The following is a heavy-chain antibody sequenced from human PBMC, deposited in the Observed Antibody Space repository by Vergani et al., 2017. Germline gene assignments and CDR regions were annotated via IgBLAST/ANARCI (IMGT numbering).Heavy chain of an antibody. CDR3: ARHRGSGGFFPSSYFYGMDV. CDR1: DSSIMTPPY. D-gene: IGHD3-10*01. Sequence: QVQLQESGPGLVKPSEPLTLTCDVSDSSIMTPPYWGWFRPSPGKGLEWIGCIHHSGDTHYNSSLKSRFSLSLLSSSKFSLRLTSVTAADSAIYYCARHRGSGGFFPSSYFYGMDVWGHGTTVTVSS. CDR2: IHHSGDT. V-gene: IGHV4-38-2*01. J-gene: IGHJ6*02.